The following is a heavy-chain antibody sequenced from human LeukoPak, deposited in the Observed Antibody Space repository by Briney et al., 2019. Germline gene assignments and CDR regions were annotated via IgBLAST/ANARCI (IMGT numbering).Heavy chain of an antibody. V-gene: IGHV3-21*01. CDR3: VRDLMGSGATTAYLHH. CDR2: ISRRSRHV. J-gene: IGHJ1*01. Sequence: GGSLRLSCTASGFTFSDYSMNWVRQAPGKGLEWVSSISRRSRHVYYAGSVKGRFTISRDNAKNSLYLQMNSLRAEDMAVYFCVRDLMGSGATTAYLHHWGQGTLVTLSS. D-gene: IGHD4/OR15-4a*01. CDR1: GFTFSDYS.